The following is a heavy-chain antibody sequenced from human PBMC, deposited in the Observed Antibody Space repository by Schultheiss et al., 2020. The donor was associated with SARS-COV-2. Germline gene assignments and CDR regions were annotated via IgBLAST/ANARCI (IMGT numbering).Heavy chain of an antibody. CDR1: GGSISSYY. Sequence: SETLSLTCTVSGGSISSYYWSWIRQPAGKGLEWIGRIYTSGSTNYNPSLKSRVTISVDTSKNQFSLKLSSVTAADTAVYYCARDTSEYSSGSYYYYGMDVWGQGTTVTVSS. CDR3: ARDTSEYSSGSYYYYGMDV. V-gene: IGHV4-4*07. CDR2: IYTSGST. J-gene: IGHJ6*02. D-gene: IGHD6-19*01.